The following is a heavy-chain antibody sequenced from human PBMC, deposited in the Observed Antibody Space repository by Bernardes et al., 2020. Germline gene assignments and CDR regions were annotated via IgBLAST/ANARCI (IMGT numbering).Heavy chain of an antibody. D-gene: IGHD5-18*01. CDR1: GGTFSSYA. CDR2: IIPIFGTA. J-gene: IGHJ6*03. CDR3: ARAGDSYGLNYYYYYMDV. V-gene: IGHV1-69*06. Sequence: SVKVSCKASGGTFSSYAISWVRQAPGQGLEWMGGIIPIFGTANYAQKFQGRVTITADKSTSTAYMELSSLRSEDTAVYYCARAGDSYGLNYYYYYMDVWGKGTTVTVSS.